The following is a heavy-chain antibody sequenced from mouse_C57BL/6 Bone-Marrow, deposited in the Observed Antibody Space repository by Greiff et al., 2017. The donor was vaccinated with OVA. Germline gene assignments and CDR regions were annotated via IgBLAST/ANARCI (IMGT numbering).Heavy chain of an antibody. CDR2: IHPNSGST. Sequence: QVHVKQPGAELVKPGASVKLSCKASGYTFTSYWMHWVKQRPGQGLEWIGMIHPNSGSTNYNEKFKSKATLTVDKSSSTAYMQLSSLTSEDSAVYYCARYANYYGSSYGYFDVWGTGTTVTVSS. V-gene: IGHV1-64*01. J-gene: IGHJ1*03. CDR1: GYTFTSYW. CDR3: ARYANYYGSSYGYFDV. D-gene: IGHD1-1*01.